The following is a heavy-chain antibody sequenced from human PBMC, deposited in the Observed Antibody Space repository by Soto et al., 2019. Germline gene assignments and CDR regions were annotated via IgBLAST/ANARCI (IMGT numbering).Heavy chain of an antibody. D-gene: IGHD6-19*01. V-gene: IGHV1-2*02. CDR1: GYMFTAYY. CDR2: INPASGGT. CDR3: ARDYSAGAGASDF. J-gene: IGHJ3*01. Sequence: QVQLVQSGAEVKRPGASVKVSCKAFGYMFTAYYMNWVRQAPGQGLEWMGWINPASGGTNYAQKFQGRVTMTTEPSISTAHMELSSLRSDDTAVYYCARDYSAGAGASDFWGQGTMAIVSS.